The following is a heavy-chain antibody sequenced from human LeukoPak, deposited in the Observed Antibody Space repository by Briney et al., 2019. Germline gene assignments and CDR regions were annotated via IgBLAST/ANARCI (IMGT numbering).Heavy chain of an antibody. V-gene: IGHV3-23*01. CDR3: AKATKAGYYYDSSGYYSFDY. CDR1: GFTVSSNH. Sequence: GGSLRLSCAASGFTVSSNHMSWVRQAPGKGLEWVSAIGGSGGSTYYADSVKGRFTISRDNSKNTLYLQMNSLRAEDTAVYYCAKATKAGYYYDSSGYYSFDYWGQGTLVTVSS. CDR2: IGGSGGST. D-gene: IGHD3-22*01. J-gene: IGHJ4*02.